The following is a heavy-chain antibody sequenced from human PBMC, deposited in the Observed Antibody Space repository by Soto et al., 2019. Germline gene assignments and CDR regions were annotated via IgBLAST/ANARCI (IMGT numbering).Heavy chain of an antibody. CDR3: AKDRVNTYYYGSGSYYNVGFDP. V-gene: IGHV3-23*01. J-gene: IGHJ5*02. CDR2: ISGSSGST. D-gene: IGHD3-10*01. Sequence: GGSLRLCCAASGVTFCGYAMSWVRQAPGKGLEWVSAISGSSGSTYYADSVKGRFTISRDNSKNTLYLQMNSLRAEDTAVYYCAKDRVNTYYYGSGSYYNVGFDPWGQGTLVTVSS. CDR1: GVTFCGYA.